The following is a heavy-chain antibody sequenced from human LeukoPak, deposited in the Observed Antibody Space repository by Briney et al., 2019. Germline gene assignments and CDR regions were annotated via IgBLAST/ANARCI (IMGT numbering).Heavy chain of an antibody. V-gene: IGHV1-2*02. Sequence: ASVKLSCKASRYTFTGYYMHWVRQAPGQGLEWMGWINPNSGDTNYAQKFQGRLTLNRDTPISTAYMGLGRLRSDDTAVYFCARGTVMVRGNNWLDPWGQGTLVTVSS. CDR1: RYTFTGYY. CDR2: INPNSGDT. CDR3: ARGTVMVRGNNWLDP. J-gene: IGHJ5*02. D-gene: IGHD5-18*01.